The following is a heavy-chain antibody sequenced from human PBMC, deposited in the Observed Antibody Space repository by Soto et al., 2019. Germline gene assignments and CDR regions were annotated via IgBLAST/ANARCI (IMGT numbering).Heavy chain of an antibody. Sequence: EVQLLESGGGLDQQGGSLRLSCVASGFSFSSYAMVWVRQAPGKGLEWVSVISARGGSSYFADTVKGRFTISRDNSKNLLSLEMNSLRAEDTAIYFCAKGSIEYSASVDNLGQGTLVLVSS. V-gene: IGHV3-23*01. CDR1: GFSFSSYA. CDR3: AKGSIEYSASVDN. J-gene: IGHJ4*02. CDR2: ISARGGSS. D-gene: IGHD5-12*01.